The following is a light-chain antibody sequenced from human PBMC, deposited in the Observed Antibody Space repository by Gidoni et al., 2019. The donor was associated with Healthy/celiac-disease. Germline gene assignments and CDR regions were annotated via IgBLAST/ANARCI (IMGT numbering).Light chain of an antibody. CDR2: DAS. CDR1: QDISNY. CDR3: QQYDNLPVT. V-gene: IGKV1-33*01. J-gene: IGKJ5*01. Sequence: DIQMTQSPSSLSASVGDRVTITCQASQDISNYLNGYQQKPGNAPKLLIYDASNLETGVPSRFSGSGSGTDFTFTISSLQPEDIATYYCQQYDNLPVTFGQGTRLEIK.